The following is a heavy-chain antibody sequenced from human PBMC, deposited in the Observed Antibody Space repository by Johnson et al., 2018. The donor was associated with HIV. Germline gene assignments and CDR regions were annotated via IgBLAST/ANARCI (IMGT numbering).Heavy chain of an antibody. CDR1: GFTFSSYA. Sequence: VQLVESGGGLVQPGGSLRLSCAASGFTFSSYAMHWVRQAPGKGLESVSAISSNGGSTYYANSVKGRFTISRDNSKNTLYLQMGSRRAEDMAVYYCARKVVTADDAFDIWGQGTMVTVSS. J-gene: IGHJ3*02. D-gene: IGHD2-21*02. V-gene: IGHV3-64*01. CDR3: ARKVVTADDAFDI. CDR2: ISSNGGST.